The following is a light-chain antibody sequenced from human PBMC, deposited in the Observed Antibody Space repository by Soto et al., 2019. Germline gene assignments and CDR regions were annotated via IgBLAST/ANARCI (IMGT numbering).Light chain of an antibody. J-gene: IGLJ3*02. V-gene: IGLV2-8*01. Sequence: QSVLTQPPSASGSPGQSVTISCTGTSSDLGGYNYVSWYQQHPGKAPKLMIYEVSKRPSGVPDRFSGSKSGKTASLSVSGLQAEDEAEYYCSAYAGSSTLFGGGTKLTVL. CDR2: EVS. CDR3: SAYAGSSTL. CDR1: SSDLGGYNY.